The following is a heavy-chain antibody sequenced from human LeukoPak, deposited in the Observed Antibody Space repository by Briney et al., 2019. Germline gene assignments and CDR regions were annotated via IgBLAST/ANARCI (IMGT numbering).Heavy chain of an antibody. Sequence: GESLQISCKASGYSFATSWIAWVRQMPRKGLEWMGIIYPGDSDARYSPSFQGQVTISADKSISTVYLQWNSLKASDTAMYYCARRDSSAWFYFDYWGQGTLLAV. V-gene: IGHV5-51*01. CDR1: GYSFATSW. J-gene: IGHJ4*02. CDR2: IYPGDSDA. D-gene: IGHD6-19*01. CDR3: ARRDSSAWFYFDY.